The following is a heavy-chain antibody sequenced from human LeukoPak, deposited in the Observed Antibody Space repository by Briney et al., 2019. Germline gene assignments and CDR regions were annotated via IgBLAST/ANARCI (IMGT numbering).Heavy chain of an antibody. CDR2: IRNDGSEE. Sequence: GGSLRLSCVASGFTFNNNGMHWVRQAPGKGLEWMAFIRNDGSEEHYTDSVKGRFTISRDNSKDTLFLQVNSLRTEDTAVYYCARDPATYSSGRWGGFDYWGQGTLVTVSS. D-gene: IGHD6-19*01. V-gene: IGHV3-30*02. CDR1: GFTFNNNG. J-gene: IGHJ4*02. CDR3: ARDPATYSSGRWGGFDY.